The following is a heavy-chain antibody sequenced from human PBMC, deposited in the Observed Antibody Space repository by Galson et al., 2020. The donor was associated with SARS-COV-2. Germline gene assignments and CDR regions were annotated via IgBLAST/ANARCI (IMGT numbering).Heavy chain of an antibody. Sequence: GESLKISCAASGFIFSDYGMHWVRQAPGKGLEWVAVISYDGRNEFYADSVKGRLTISRDNSKNTLYLQVNSLRPEDTAVYYCAKAYSYAWGPFLEWGQGILVTVSS. D-gene: IGHD5-18*01. CDR3: AKAYSYAWGPFLE. J-gene: IGHJ4*02. V-gene: IGHV3-30*18. CDR2: ISYDGRNE. CDR1: GFIFSDYG.